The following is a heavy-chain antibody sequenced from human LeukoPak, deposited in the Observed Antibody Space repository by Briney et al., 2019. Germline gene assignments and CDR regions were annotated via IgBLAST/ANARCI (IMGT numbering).Heavy chain of an antibody. V-gene: IGHV4-34*01. CDR2: IDIDGHL. J-gene: IGHJ5*01. Sequence: SETLSLTCAVYEGSLSGYFWAWVCQSPGKGVEWIGEIDIDGHLNYNPSLKSRVTISIDTTRNQFSLKLASVIAADTAKYYCVRQIGAGAFDSWGQETVVTVPS. CDR3: VRQIGAGAFDS. D-gene: IGHD6-19*01. CDR1: EGSLSGYF.